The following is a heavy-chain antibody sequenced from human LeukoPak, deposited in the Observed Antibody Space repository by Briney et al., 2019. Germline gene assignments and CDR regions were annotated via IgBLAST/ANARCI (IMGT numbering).Heavy chain of an antibody. J-gene: IGHJ4*02. Sequence: VASVKVSCKASGYTFTGYYMHWVGQAPGQGLEWMGWINPNSGGTNYAQKFQGRVTMTRDTSISTAYMELSRLRSDDTAVYYCARERSIAAAGTNRGPFDYWGQGTLVTVSS. V-gene: IGHV1-2*02. CDR2: INPNSGGT. CDR3: ARERSIAAAGTNRGPFDY. D-gene: IGHD6-13*01. CDR1: GYTFTGYY.